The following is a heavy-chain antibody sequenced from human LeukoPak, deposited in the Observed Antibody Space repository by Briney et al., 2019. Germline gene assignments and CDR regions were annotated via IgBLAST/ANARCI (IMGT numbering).Heavy chain of an antibody. Sequence: GGSLRLSCAASGFTFSNYAMSWVRQAPGKGLEWVSTISGSGGSTYYADSVKGRFTISRDNSKNSLYLQMNSLRAEDTAVYYCARGGRNYYDSGYFDYWGQGTLVTVSS. CDR1: GFTFSNYA. CDR2: ISGSGGST. J-gene: IGHJ4*02. CDR3: ARGGRNYYDSGYFDY. D-gene: IGHD3-22*01. V-gene: IGHV3-23*01.